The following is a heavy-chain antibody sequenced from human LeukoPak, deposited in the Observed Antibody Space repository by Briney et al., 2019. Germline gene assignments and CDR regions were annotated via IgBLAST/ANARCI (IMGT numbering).Heavy chain of an antibody. Sequence: GGSLRLSCAASGFTFRSFEMDWVRQAPGKGLEWVSYISSGSDSTIYYADSVKGRFTISRDNAKNSLYLQMNSLRAEDTGLYYCARDKVAGYDDGLDIWGQGTMVTVSS. J-gene: IGHJ3*02. CDR2: ISSGSDSTI. V-gene: IGHV3-48*03. CDR3: ARDKVAGYDDGLDI. CDR1: GFTFRSFE. D-gene: IGHD2-15*01.